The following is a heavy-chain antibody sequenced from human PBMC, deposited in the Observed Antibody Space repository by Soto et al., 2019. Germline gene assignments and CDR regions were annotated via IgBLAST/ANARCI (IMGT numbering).Heavy chain of an antibody. Sequence: PGGSLRLSCAAHGFAITNYEMTWIRQAPGKGLEWVSYIGRSGSPIYYTDFVKGRFTISTDSAKNSLSLQMDSLRAEDTALYYCARDPGTLGSTDAFDIWGQGTLVTVSS. CDR3: ARDPGTLGSTDAFDI. V-gene: IGHV3-48*03. CDR1: GFAITNYE. CDR2: IGRSGSPI. J-gene: IGHJ3*02. D-gene: IGHD7-27*01.